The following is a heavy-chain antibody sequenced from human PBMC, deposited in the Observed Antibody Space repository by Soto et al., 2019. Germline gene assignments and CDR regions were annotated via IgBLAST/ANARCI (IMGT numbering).Heavy chain of an antibody. J-gene: IGHJ5*02. Sequence: EEQVSESGGGLVQPGGSLRLSCAASGFNFNTFAMSWIRQAPGKGLEWVSHISSSGGSTDYADSVRGRFTISRDNSKNTLFLQMNSLREDDTAIYYCAKDPPSPWTVNWLDPWGKGTLVSVSS. CDR1: GFNFNTFA. CDR3: AKDPPSPWTVNWLDP. CDR2: ISSSGGST. V-gene: IGHV3-23*01. D-gene: IGHD1-1*01.